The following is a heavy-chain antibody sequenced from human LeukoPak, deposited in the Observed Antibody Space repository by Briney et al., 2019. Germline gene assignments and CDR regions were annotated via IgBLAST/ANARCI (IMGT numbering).Heavy chain of an antibody. V-gene: IGHV3-30-3*01. CDR3: ARDLALLWFGEDYGIDV. CDR2: ISYDGSNK. CDR1: IFIFSSYA. Sequence: SGRSLSLSCASSIFIFSSYAMHWVRQAPGKGLEWVAVISYDGSNKYYADSVKGRFTISRDTSKNTLYLQMNSLRAEDTAVYYCARDLALLWFGEDYGIDVWGQGTTVTVSS. D-gene: IGHD3-10*01. J-gene: IGHJ6*02.